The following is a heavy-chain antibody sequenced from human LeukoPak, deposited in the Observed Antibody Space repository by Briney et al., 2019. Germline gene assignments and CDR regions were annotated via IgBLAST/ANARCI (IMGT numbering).Heavy chain of an antibody. D-gene: IGHD1-26*01. V-gene: IGHV3-9*01. CDR1: GFTFDDYA. CDR3: ATATRSGTWDY. Sequence: GGSLRLSCAASGFTFDDYAMHWVRQAPGKGLEWVSGISWNSGSIGYADSVKGRFTISRDNAKNSLFLQMYSLRAEDTAMYYCATATRSGTWDYWGQGILVTVSS. J-gene: IGHJ4*02. CDR2: ISWNSGSI.